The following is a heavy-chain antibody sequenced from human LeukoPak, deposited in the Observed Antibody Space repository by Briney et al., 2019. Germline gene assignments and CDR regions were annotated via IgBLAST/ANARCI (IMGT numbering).Heavy chain of an antibody. CDR2: ILYEGSEK. CDR1: GFTFGRYG. Sequence: PGRSLRLSCVGSGFTFGRYGMHWVRQAPGKGLEWVALILYEGSEKYYADSVKGRFTISRDTAKNSLFLQMNSLRVEDTAVYYCARAFSSGWYTFDYWGQGVLVTVSS. D-gene: IGHD6-19*01. V-gene: IGHV3-30*03. J-gene: IGHJ4*02. CDR3: ARAFSSGWYTFDY.